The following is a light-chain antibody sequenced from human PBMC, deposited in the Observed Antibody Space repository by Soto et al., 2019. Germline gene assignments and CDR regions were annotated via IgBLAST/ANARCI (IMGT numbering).Light chain of an antibody. V-gene: IGLV2-14*01. Sequence: QSVLTQPASVSGSPGQSITISCTGTSTDIGGFKYVSWYQQHPDKAPKLLIFEVSNRPSGVSNRFSGSKSGNTASLTISGLQAEDEADYYCTSNTSITIPYLFGTGTKVTVL. CDR3: TSNTSITIPYL. J-gene: IGLJ1*01. CDR1: STDIGGFKY. CDR2: EVS.